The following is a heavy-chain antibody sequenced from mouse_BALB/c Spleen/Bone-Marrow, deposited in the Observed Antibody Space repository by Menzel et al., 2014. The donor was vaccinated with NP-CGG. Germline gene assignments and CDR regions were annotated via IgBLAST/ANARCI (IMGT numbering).Heavy chain of an antibody. CDR2: IDPSDSET. CDR3: ARSRLRRTFYAMDY. J-gene: IGHJ4*01. CDR1: GYSFTSYW. D-gene: IGHD2-4*01. V-gene: IGHV1S127*01. Sequence: VQLQQSGPQLVRPGASVKISCKASGYSFTSYWMHWVKQRPGQGLEWIGMIDPSDSETRLNQKFKDKATLTVDKSSSTAYRQLSSPTSEDSAVYYCARSRLRRTFYAMDYWGQGTSVTVSS.